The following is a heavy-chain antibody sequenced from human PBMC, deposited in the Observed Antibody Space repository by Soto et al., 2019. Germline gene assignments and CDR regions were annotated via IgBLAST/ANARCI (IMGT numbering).Heavy chain of an antibody. CDR1: GTSFTSFW. J-gene: IGHJ4*02. CDR2: IYPGDSEI. V-gene: IGHV5-51*01. CDR3: ARQHPLDSSGWYY. D-gene: IGHD6-19*01. Sequence: HGESLKISCKVSGTSFTSFWIGWVRQMPGKGLEWLGIIYPGDSEIRYSPSFQGQVTISADKSINTAYLQWSSLKASDTAIYYCARQHPLDSSGWYYWGQGTLVTVSS.